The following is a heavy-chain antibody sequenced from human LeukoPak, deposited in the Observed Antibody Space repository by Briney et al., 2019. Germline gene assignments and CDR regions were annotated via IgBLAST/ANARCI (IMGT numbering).Heavy chain of an antibody. J-gene: IGHJ3*02. D-gene: IGHD3-22*01. V-gene: IGHV1-69*13. CDR1: GYTFTGYY. CDR2: IIPIFGTA. CDR3: ARSWDSSGPEADAFDI. Sequence: EASVKVSCKASGYTFTGYYIHWVRQAPGQGLGWMGGIIPIFGTANYAQKFQGRVTITADESTSTAYMELSSLRSEDTAVYYCARSWDSSGPEADAFDIWGQGTMVTVSS.